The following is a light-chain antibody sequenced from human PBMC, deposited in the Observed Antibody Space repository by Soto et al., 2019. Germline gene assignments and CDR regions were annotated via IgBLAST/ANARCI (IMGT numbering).Light chain of an antibody. CDR3: QQTRDFPLT. CDR1: QGISRW. CDR2: AAS. V-gene: IGKV1-12*01. J-gene: IGKJ4*01. Sequence: DIQMTQSPSSVSASVGDTVTVTCRASQGISRWLAWYQQKPGKAPRLLIYAASSLQNGVPPRFSGTYSETDFSLTISSLQPGDSATYFCQQTRDFPLTFGGGTKVDIK.